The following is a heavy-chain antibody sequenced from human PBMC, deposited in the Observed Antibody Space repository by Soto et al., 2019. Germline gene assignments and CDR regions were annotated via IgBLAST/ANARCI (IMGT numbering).Heavy chain of an antibody. D-gene: IGHD3-16*01. J-gene: IGHJ4*02. CDR1: GQDIKSIFW. V-gene: IGHV4-4*02. CDR3: ARGGGYTFAY. Sequence: SETLSLTCLVSGQDIKSIFWGALVRQSPGKDLEWIGEIYHSGSAIYTPSLKSRVTISVDRSKNQFSLKLSSVTAADTAVYYCARGGGYTFAYRGQGTLVTVSS. CDR2: IYHSGSA.